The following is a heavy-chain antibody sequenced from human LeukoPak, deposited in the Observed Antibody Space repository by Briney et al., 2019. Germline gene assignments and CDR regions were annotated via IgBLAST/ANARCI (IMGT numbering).Heavy chain of an antibody. J-gene: IGHJ6*03. V-gene: IGHV3-30*02. CDR2: IRYDGSNK. CDR3: AKDPTNYYYYYYMDV. Sequence: GGSLRLSCAASGFTFSSYGMHWVRQAPGKGLEWVAFIRYDGSNKYYADSVKGRFTISRDNSKNTLYLQMNSLRVEDTAVYYCAKDPTNYYYYYYMDVWGKGTTVTISS. CDR1: GFTFSSYG. D-gene: IGHD1-1*01.